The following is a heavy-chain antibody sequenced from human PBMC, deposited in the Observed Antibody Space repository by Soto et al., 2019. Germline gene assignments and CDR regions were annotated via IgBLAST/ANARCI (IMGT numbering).Heavy chain of an antibody. J-gene: IGHJ4*02. D-gene: IGHD3-16*02. V-gene: IGHV3-48*02. CDR3: AREGNYDYGWGSCRHRDGFDY. CDR2: ISSSSSTI. CDR1: GFTFSSYS. Sequence: EVQLVESGGGLVQPGGSLRLSCAASGFTFSSYSMNWVRQAPGKGLEWGSYISSSSSTIYYADSVKGRLTISRDNAKNALHLQMNRLRDEETAVYYCAREGNYDYGWGSCRHRDGFDYWGQGALVPVSS.